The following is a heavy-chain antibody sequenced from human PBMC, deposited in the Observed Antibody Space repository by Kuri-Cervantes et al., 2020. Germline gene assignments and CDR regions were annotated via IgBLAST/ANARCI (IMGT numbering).Heavy chain of an antibody. J-gene: IGHJ4*02. CDR1: GFIFKSHW. Sequence: GESLKISCAASGFIFKSHWMSWVRQAPGKGLEWVAVISYDGSNKYYADSVKGRFTISRDNSKNTLYLQMNSLRAEDTAVYYCARECIVGAAADYWGQGTLVTVSS. V-gene: IGHV3-30-3*01. CDR3: ARECIVGAAADY. CDR2: ISYDGSNK. D-gene: IGHD1-26*01.